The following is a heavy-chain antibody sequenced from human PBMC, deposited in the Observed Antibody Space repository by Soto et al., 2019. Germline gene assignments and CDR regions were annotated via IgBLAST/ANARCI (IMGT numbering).Heavy chain of an antibody. V-gene: IGHV1-46*01. CDR1: GYTFTSYY. CDR2: INPSGGST. D-gene: IGHD4-4*01. J-gene: IGHJ6*02. CDR3: AREDYISPTRKEYYYYGMDV. Sequence: EASVKVSCKASGYTFTSYYMHWVRQAPGQGLEWMGIINPSGGSTSYAQKFQGRVTMTRDTSTSTVYMELSSLRSEDTAVYYCAREDYISPTRKEYYYYGMDVWGQGTTVTVSS.